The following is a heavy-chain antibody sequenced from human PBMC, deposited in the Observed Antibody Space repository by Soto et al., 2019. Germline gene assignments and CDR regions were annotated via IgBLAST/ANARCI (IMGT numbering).Heavy chain of an antibody. CDR1: GGLINSGGYY. J-gene: IGHJ6*03. CDR2: IHYSGRT. CDR3: ARFSPPGYYYMDV. Sequence: QVQLQESGPGLVKPPQTLSLTCAVSGGLINSGGYYWTWIRQPPGRGLEWVGHIHYSGRTFYNPSLESRLVISVDTPENQFSLKLRSVTAADTAVYYCARFSPPGYYYMDVWGKGTSVTVAS. V-gene: IGHV4-31*11.